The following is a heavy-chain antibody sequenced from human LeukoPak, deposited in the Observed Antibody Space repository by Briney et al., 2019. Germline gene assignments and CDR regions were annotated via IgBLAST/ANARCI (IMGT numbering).Heavy chain of an antibody. CDR2: ISGNGVNT. Sequence: GGSLRLSCAASGFIFNNYVMHWVRQAPGKGLEYVSSISGNGVNTYYANSVKGRFTISRDNSKNTLYLQMGSLRAEDMAVYYCARASYTTTWHHLGSWGQGTLVTVSS. CDR1: GFIFNNYV. V-gene: IGHV3-64*01. J-gene: IGHJ4*02. CDR3: ARASYTTTWHHLGS. D-gene: IGHD3-16*01.